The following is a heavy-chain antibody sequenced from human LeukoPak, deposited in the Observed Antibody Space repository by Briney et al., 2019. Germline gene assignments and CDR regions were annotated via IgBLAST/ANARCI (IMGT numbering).Heavy chain of an antibody. CDR1: RFTFSSYA. J-gene: IGHJ4*02. CDR2: ISHDGSNK. V-gene: IGHV3-30*04. Sequence: PGGSLRLSCAASRFTFSSYAMHWVRQAPGKGLEWVAIISHDGSNKNYADSVKGRFTISRDNSKNTLYLQMNSLRAEDTAVYHCARENLPIRQQLALDYWGQGTLVTVSS. D-gene: IGHD6-13*01. CDR3: ARENLPIRQQLALDY.